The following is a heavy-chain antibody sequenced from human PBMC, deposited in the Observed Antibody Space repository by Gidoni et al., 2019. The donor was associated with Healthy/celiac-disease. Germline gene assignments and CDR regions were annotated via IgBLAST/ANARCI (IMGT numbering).Heavy chain of an antibody. D-gene: IGHD2-15*01. CDR3: ARTNVEYCSGGSCYSGIWFDP. CDR1: GFNFSNYY. J-gene: IGHJ5*02. Sequence: QVQLVESGGGLVKPGGSLRLSCAASGFNFSNYYMSWIRQAPGKGLEWVSYISSSGSTIYYADSVKGRFTISRDNAKNSLYLQMNSLRAEDTAVYYCARTNVEYCSGGSCYSGIWFDPWGQGTLVTVSS. V-gene: IGHV3-11*01. CDR2: ISSSGSTI.